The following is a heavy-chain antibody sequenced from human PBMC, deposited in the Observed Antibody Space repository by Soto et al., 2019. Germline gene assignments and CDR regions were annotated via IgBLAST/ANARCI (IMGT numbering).Heavy chain of an antibody. V-gene: IGHV1-18*03. CDR2: ISAYNGNT. D-gene: IGHD3-10*01. CDR1: GYTFTSYG. J-gene: IGHJ6*02. CDR3: ARSGITMVRGVITDDYYYYGMDV. Sequence: ASVKVSCKASGYTFTSYGISWVRQAPGQGLEWMGWISAYNGNTNYAQKLQGRVTMTTDTSTSTAYMELRSLRSDDMAVYYCARSGITMVRGVITDDYYYYGMDVWGQGTTVTVSS.